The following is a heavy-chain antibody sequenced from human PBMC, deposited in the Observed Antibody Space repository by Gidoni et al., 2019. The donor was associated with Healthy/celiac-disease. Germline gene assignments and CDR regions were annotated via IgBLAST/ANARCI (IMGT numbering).Heavy chain of an antibody. D-gene: IGHD3-16*01. CDR1: GFTSSSHA. J-gene: IGHJ6*02. Sequence: EVQPLESGGGLVQPGGSLSLSSAASGFTSSSHAMSWVRQAPGKGLEWVSAISGSGGSTYYADSVKGRCTIARDNSKNTLYLQMNSLRAEDTAVYYCAKDGGGASRPYYGMDVWGQGTTVTVSS. V-gene: IGHV3-23*01. CDR2: ISGSGGST. CDR3: AKDGGGASRPYYGMDV.